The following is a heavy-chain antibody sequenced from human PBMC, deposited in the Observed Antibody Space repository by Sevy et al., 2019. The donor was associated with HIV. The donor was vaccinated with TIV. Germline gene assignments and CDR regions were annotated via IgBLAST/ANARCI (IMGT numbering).Heavy chain of an antibody. Sequence: GGSLRLSCAASGFTFSSYAMSWVRQAPGKGLEWVSAISGSGGSTYYADSVKGRFTISRDNSKNTLYLQMNSLRAEDTAVYYCAKLSRGTMVRGVITGDFDYWGQGTLVTVSS. CDR2: ISGSGGST. D-gene: IGHD3-10*01. J-gene: IGHJ4*02. V-gene: IGHV3-23*01. CDR3: AKLSRGTMVRGVITGDFDY. CDR1: GFTFSSYA.